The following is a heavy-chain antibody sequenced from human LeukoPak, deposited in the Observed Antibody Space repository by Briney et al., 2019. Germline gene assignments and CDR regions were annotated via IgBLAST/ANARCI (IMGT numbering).Heavy chain of an antibody. J-gene: IGHJ4*02. V-gene: IGHV3-74*01. CDR1: GFTFSTYF. Sequence: GGSLRLSCAASGFTFSTYFMRWVRQAPGKGLVWVSRINSDGSTTSHADSVKGRFTISRDNAKNTLYLQLNSLTAEDTAVYYCARSLTEWLPSDYWGQGTLVTVSS. CDR3: ARSLTEWLPSDY. CDR2: INSDGSTT. D-gene: IGHD3-3*01.